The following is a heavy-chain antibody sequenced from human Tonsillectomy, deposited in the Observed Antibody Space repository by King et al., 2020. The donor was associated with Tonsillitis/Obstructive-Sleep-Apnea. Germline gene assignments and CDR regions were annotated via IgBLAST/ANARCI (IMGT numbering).Heavy chain of an antibody. V-gene: IGHV3-7*03. Sequence: VQLVESGGGLVQPGGSLRLSCAASGYSLSDYWMAWVRQAPGKGPEWVANINQDASTKNYVDSVKGRFTVSRDSAKNSLYLQMNSLRVEDTAFYYCARDVSGNLDFWGQGTLVTVSS. D-gene: IGHD4-23*01. CDR1: GYSLSDYW. CDR3: ARDVSGNLDF. CDR2: INQDASTK. J-gene: IGHJ4*02.